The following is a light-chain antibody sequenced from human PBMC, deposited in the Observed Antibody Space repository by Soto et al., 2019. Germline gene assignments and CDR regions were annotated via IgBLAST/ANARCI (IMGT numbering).Light chain of an antibody. J-gene: IGKJ2*01. CDR2: DAS. CDR1: QSVSSY. CDR3: QLRTYWPPCGYT. Sequence: EIVLTQSPATLSLSPGERATLSCRASQSVSSYLAWYQQKPGQAPRLLIYDASNRATDIPARFSGSGSGTDFTLTISSLEPDDFAVYDCQLRTYWPPCGYTFGQGTNLEIK. V-gene: IGKV3-11*01.